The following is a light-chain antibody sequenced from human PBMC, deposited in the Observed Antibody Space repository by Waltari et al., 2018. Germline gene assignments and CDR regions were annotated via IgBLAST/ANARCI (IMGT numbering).Light chain of an antibody. CDR2: EAS. Sequence: EILMTQSPGTLSVSPGERATLSCRASQSVSSDLAWYQQKPGQAPRLLLYEASTRATGIPDRFSGRGSGTEFTLTISSLQPEDFGLYYCQQYNNWPPLTFGGGTKVEIK. V-gene: IGKV3-15*01. CDR3: QQYNNWPPLT. CDR1: QSVSSD. J-gene: IGKJ4*01.